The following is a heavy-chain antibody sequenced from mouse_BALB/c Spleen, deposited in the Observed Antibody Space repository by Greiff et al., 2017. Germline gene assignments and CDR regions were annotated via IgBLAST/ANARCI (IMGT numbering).Heavy chain of an antibody. D-gene: IGHD1-2*01. J-gene: IGHJ2*01. Sequence: EVMLVESGGGLVKPGGSLKLSCAASGFTFSSYAMSWVRQTPEKRLEWVASISSGGSTYYPDSVKGRFTISRDNARNILYLQMSSLRSEDTAMYYCAREAPVITTDPYYFDYWGQGTTLTVSS. CDR3: AREAPVITTDPYYFDY. CDR2: ISSGGST. V-gene: IGHV5-6-5*01. CDR1: GFTFSSYA.